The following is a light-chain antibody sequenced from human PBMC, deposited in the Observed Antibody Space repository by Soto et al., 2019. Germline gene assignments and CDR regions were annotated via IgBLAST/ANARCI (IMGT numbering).Light chain of an antibody. Sequence: PGESATLSCRASQTVSITYLAWYQQKPGQAPRLLIYDAYNRATGIPARFSGSGSGTDFTLTISSLEPEDFAVYYCKQRSNWPITFGQGTRLEIK. J-gene: IGKJ5*01. CDR3: KQRSNWPIT. CDR2: DAY. V-gene: IGKV3-11*01. CDR1: QTVSITY.